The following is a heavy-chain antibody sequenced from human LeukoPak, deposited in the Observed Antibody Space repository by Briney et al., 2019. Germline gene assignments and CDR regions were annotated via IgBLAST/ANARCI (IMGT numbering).Heavy chain of an antibody. D-gene: IGHD5-18*01. V-gene: IGHV4-4*07. CDR3: ARDSPYVDTNDY. Sequence: PSETLSPPRTVSGGSISSYYWGLVRQPAREGLGWIGRIYTSGSTNYNPSLKSRVTMSVDTSKNQFSLKLSSVTAADTAVYYCARDSPYVDTNDYWGQGTLVTVSS. CDR2: IYTSGST. CDR1: GGSISSYY. J-gene: IGHJ4*02.